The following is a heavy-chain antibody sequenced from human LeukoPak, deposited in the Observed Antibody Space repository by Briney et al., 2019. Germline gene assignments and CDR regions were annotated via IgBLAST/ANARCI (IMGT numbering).Heavy chain of an antibody. J-gene: IGHJ1*01. CDR3: ANFPDYYDSSGYYVPGYFQH. CDR1: GFTFSSYA. D-gene: IGHD3-22*01. V-gene: IGHV3-23*01. CDR2: ISGSGGST. Sequence: PGGSLRLSCAASGFTFSSYAMSWVRQAPGKGLEWVSAISGSGGSTYYADSVKGRFTISRDNSKNTLYLQINSLRAEDTAVYYCANFPDYYDSSGYYVPGYFQHWGQGTLVTVSS.